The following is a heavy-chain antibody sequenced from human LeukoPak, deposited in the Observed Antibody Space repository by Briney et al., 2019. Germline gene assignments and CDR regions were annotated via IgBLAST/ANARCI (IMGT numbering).Heavy chain of an antibody. V-gene: IGHV1-46*01. J-gene: IGHJ4*02. CDR2: INPSGGST. Sequence: ASVKVSCKASGYTFTSYYMHWVRQAPGQGLEWMGIINPSGGSTSYAQKFQGRVTMTRDTSTSTVYMELSSLRSEDTAVYYCARDPLGYCSSTSCRWGYFDYWGQGTLVTVSS. CDR1: GYTFTSYY. CDR3: ARDPLGYCSSTSCRWGYFDY. D-gene: IGHD2-2*01.